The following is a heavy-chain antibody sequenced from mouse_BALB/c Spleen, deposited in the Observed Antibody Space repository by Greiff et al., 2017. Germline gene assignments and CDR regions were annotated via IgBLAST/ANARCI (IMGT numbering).Heavy chain of an antibody. V-gene: IGHV2-5-1*01. D-gene: IGHD2-4*01. J-gene: IGHJ3*01. Sequence: QVQLKESGPSLVQPSQSLSITCTVSGFSLTSYGVHWVRQSPGKGLEWLGVIWRGGSTDYNAAFMSRLSITKDNSKSQVFFKMNSLQADDTAIYYCAKGIYYDYDWFAYWGQGTLVTVSA. CDR2: IWRGGST. CDR3: AKGIYYDYDWFAY. CDR1: GFSLTSYG.